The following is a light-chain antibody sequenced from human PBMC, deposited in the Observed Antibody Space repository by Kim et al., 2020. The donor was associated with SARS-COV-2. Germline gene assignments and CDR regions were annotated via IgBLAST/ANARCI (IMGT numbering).Light chain of an antibody. CDR3: QQYGSSPLT. Sequence: LSPGERATLACRASQSVSSSYLAWYQQKPGQAPRLIIYGASSRATGIPDRVSGSGSGTDFTLTISRLEPEDFAVYYCQQYGSSPLTFGQGTKLEI. V-gene: IGKV3-20*01. J-gene: IGKJ2*01. CDR2: GAS. CDR1: QSVSSSY.